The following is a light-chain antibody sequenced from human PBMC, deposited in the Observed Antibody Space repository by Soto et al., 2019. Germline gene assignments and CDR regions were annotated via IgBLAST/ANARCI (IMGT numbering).Light chain of an antibody. V-gene: IGKV1-5*01. J-gene: IGKJ2*01. CDR3: QQYNSCSPKT. CDR2: DAS. CDR1: QIISTW. Sequence: DIQMTQSPSTLSAFVGDRVTITCRASQIISTWLAWYQQKPGKAPKVLIYDASSLESGVPSRFSGSVSGTEFTLSISRLQPDDFAPLYCQQYNSCSPKTLGQGTKLEIK.